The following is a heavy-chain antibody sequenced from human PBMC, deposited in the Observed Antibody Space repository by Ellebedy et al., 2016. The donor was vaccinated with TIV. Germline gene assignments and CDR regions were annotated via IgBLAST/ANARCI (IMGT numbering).Heavy chain of an antibody. CDR3: ARRSSGYCVGVKCTTDFDY. J-gene: IGHJ4*02. Sequence: GESLKISXAGSGFSFSWHWMHWVRQAPGKGLVWVSRINNDGTATTYADSVKGRFTISRDNTKNTLYLQMNSLRAEDTGVYYCARRSSGYCVGVKCTTDFDYWGQGSLVTVSS. CDR2: INNDGTAT. V-gene: IGHV3-74*01. CDR1: GFSFSWHW. D-gene: IGHD2-2*03.